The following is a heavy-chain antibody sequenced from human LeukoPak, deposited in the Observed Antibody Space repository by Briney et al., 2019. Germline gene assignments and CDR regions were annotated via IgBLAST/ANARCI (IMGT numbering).Heavy chain of an antibody. J-gene: IGHJ4*02. Sequence: SETLSLTCTVSGGSISSSSYYWGWIRQPPGKGLEWIGSIYYSGSTYYNPSLKSRVTISVDTSKNQFSLKLSSVTAADTAVYYCASLSRIAAAGAGFLDYWGQGTLVTVSS. CDR3: ASLSRIAAAGAGFLDY. CDR1: GGSISSSSYY. V-gene: IGHV4-39*01. D-gene: IGHD6-13*01. CDR2: IYYSGST.